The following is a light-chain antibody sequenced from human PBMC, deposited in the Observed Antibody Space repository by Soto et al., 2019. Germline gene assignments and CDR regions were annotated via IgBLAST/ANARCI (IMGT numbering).Light chain of an antibody. Sequence: DIQMTQSPSSLSASVGDRVTVTCRASQTISSYLSWYQQKPGRAPKLLIYATSSLQSGVPSRFSGSGSGTDFTLTISSLQPEDFATYYCQQSYSTSITFGQGTRLEMK. V-gene: IGKV1-39*01. CDR3: QQSYSTSIT. CDR2: ATS. J-gene: IGKJ5*01. CDR1: QTISSY.